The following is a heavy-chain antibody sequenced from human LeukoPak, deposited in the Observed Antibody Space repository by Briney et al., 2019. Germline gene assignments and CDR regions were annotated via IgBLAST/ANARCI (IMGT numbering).Heavy chain of an antibody. CDR2: IIPIFGTA. V-gene: IGHV1-69*05. Sequence: ASVNVSCKASGGTFSSYAISWVRQAPGQGLEWMGGIIPIFGTANYAQKFQGRVTITTDESTSTAYMELSSLRSEDTAVYYCARTGQYYYDSSGYYNDYWGQGTLVTVSS. CDR3: ARTGQYYYDSSGYYNDY. CDR1: GGTFSSYA. D-gene: IGHD3-22*01. J-gene: IGHJ4*02.